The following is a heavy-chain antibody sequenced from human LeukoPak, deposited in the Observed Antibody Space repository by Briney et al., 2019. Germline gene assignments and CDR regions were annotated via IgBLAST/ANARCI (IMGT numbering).Heavy chain of an antibody. J-gene: IGHJ5*02. Sequence: GGSLRLSCAASGFTFSSYSMNWVRQAPGKGLEWVSSISSSSSYIYYADSVKGRFIISRDNPRNTLYLQMNILRTEDTAVYYCAKEGTPQVSTWYDLWGQGTQVIVSS. CDR2: ISSSSSYI. CDR1: GFTFSSYS. D-gene: IGHD3-10*01. V-gene: IGHV3-21*01. CDR3: AKEGTPQVSTWYDL.